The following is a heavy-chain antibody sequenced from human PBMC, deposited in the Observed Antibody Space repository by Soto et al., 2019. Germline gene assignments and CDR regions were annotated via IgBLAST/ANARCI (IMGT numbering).Heavy chain of an antibody. CDR1: GFTFSSFA. Sequence: GGSLRLSCAASGFTFSSFALNWVRQAPGMGLEWVSAISGGGDGTDYADSVKGRFTISRDNSKNTLYLQMSSLRDEDTAMYYCAGPGYSSQDYWGQGALVTVS. V-gene: IGHV3-23*01. CDR3: AGPGYSSQDY. D-gene: IGHD5-18*01. CDR2: ISGGGDGT. J-gene: IGHJ4*02.